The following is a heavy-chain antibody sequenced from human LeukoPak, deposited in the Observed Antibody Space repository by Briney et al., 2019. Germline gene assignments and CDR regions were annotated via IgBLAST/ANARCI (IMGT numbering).Heavy chain of an antibody. Sequence: PSGTLSLTCAVSGGSISSSNWWSWVRQPPGKGLEWIGEIYHSGSTNYNPSLKSRVTISVDKSKNQFSLKLSSVTAADTAVYYCAREMGVRGVMDAFDIWGQGTIVTVSS. V-gene: IGHV4-4*02. CDR3: AREMGVRGVMDAFDI. CDR1: GGSISSSNW. CDR2: IYHSGST. D-gene: IGHD3-10*01. J-gene: IGHJ3*02.